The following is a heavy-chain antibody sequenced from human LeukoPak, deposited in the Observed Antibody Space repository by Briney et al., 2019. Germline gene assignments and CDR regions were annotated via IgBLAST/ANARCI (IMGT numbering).Heavy chain of an antibody. J-gene: IGHJ4*02. CDR3: AGKPRDGYYDGRFDF. V-gene: IGHV3-48*03. CDR2: ISTTGRTT. Sequence: GGSLRLSCAASGFIFSTYEMNWVRQAPGKGLEWVSYISTTGRTTFYADSVQGRFTMSRDNAKNSVFLQVNSLRADDTAAYYCAGKPRDGYYDGRFDFWGQGTLVTVSS. CDR1: GFIFSTYE. D-gene: IGHD5-24*01.